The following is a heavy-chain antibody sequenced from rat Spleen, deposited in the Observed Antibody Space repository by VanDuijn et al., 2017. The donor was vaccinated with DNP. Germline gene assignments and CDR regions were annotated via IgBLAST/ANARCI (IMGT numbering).Heavy chain of an antibody. V-gene: IGHV2-32*01. J-gene: IGHJ2*01. Sequence: QVQLKESGPGLVQPSQTLSLTCTVSGFSVTGYHVHWVRQPPGKGLEWMGLIWSNGDTDYNSALKSRLRISRDTSKSLVFLKMNSLQTEDTAMYFCARTTETIVSSYYFDYWGQGVMVTVSS. D-gene: IGHD1-11*01. CDR2: IWSNGDT. CDR1: GFSVTGYH. CDR3: ARTTETIVSSYYFDY.